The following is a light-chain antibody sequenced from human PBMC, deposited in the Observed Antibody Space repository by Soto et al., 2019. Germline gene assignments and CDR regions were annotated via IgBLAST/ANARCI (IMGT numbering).Light chain of an antibody. V-gene: IGKV1-5*03. CDR2: KAS. J-gene: IGKJ1*01. Sequence: DIQMTQSPSTLSASVGDRVTITCRASQSISSWLAWYQQKPGKAPKLLIYKASSLESGVPSRFSGRGSETEFTLTIRSLQPDDFATYYCQQYSNPWTFGQGTKVDIK. CDR1: QSISSW. CDR3: QQYSNPWT.